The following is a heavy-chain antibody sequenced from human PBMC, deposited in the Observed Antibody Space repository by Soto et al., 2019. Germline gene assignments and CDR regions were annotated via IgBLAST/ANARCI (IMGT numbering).Heavy chain of an antibody. Sequence: EVQLLESGGGLVQPGGSLRLSCAASGFTFSTYAMTWVRQAPRKGLEWVSAFSGSVGSTYYADSVKGRFTISRDNSRNTLYLQMNSLRAEDTALYYCATTTVTNRLPPDAFDIWGQGTMVTVSS. CDR3: ATTTVTNRLPPDAFDI. CDR1: GFTFSTYA. CDR2: FSGSVGST. D-gene: IGHD4-17*01. V-gene: IGHV3-23*01. J-gene: IGHJ3*02.